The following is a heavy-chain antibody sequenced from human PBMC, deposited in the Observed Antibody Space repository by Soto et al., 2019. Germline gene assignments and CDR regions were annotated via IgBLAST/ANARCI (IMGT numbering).Heavy chain of an antibody. V-gene: IGHV3-30-3*01. Sequence: GGSLRLSCAASGFTFSSYAMHWVRQAPGKGLEWVAVISYDGSNKYYADSVKGRFTISRDNSKNTLYLQMNSLRAEDTAVYYCARDGAGIAARPRNYFDYWGQGTLVTVSS. CDR3: ARDGAGIAARPRNYFDY. D-gene: IGHD6-6*01. CDR1: GFTFSSYA. CDR2: ISYDGSNK. J-gene: IGHJ4*02.